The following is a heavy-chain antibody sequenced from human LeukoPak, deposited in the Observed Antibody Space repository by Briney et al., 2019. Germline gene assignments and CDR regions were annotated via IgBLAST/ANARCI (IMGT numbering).Heavy chain of an antibody. D-gene: IGHD3-3*01. CDR1: GFSLSTRGMR. CDR2: IDWDDDK. Sequence: SGPTLVNPTQTLTLTCTFSGFSLSTRGMRVGWIRQPPGKALEWLARIDWDDDKYFSTSLKTRLTISKATSKNQVVLTMTNMDPVDTATYYCARIRGRFLEVDYWGQGTLDTVSS. CDR3: ARIRGRFLEVDY. V-gene: IGHV2-70*04. J-gene: IGHJ4*02.